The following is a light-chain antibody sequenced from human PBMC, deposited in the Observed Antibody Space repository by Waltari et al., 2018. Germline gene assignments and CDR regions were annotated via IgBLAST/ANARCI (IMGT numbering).Light chain of an antibody. CDR3: CSYAGSYTWV. V-gene: IGLV2-11*01. CDR1: SSDVGGYHY. J-gene: IGLJ3*02. CDR2: DVS. Sequence: QSALTQPRSVSGSPGQSVTISCPGTSSDVGGYHYVSWYQQHPGKAPKLMIYDVSNRPSGVPDRFSGSKSGNTASLTISGLQAEDEADYYCCSYAGSYTWVFGGGTKLTVI.